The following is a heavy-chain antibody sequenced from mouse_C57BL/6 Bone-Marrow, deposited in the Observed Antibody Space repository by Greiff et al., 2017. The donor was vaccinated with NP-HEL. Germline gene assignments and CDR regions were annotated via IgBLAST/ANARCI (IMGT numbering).Heavy chain of an antibody. V-gene: IGHV1-47*01. CDR3: ARGAYYGSKPWGYFDV. CDR1: GYTFTTYP. J-gene: IGHJ1*03. D-gene: IGHD1-1*01. CDR2: FHPYNDDT. Sequence: VQLQQSGAELVKPGASVKMSCKASGYTFTTYPIEWMKQNHGKSLEWIGNFHPYNDDTKYNEKFKGKATLTVEKSSSTVYLELSRLTSDDSAVYYCARGAYYGSKPWGYFDVWGTGTTVTVSS.